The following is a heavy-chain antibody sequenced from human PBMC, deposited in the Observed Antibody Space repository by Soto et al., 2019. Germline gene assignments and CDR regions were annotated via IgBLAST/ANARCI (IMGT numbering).Heavy chain of an antibody. CDR1: GFTFSSYS. J-gene: IGHJ4*02. D-gene: IGHD6-19*01. CDR3: QREGQRGSGCYVY. V-gene: IGHV3-21*01. CDR2: ISSSSSYI. Sequence: GGSLRLSCAASGFTFSSYSMNWVRQAPGKGLEWVSSISSSSSYIYYADSVKGRFTISRDNAKNSLYLQMNSLRAEDKAVYYCQREGQRGSGCYVYWGQGTLATVSS.